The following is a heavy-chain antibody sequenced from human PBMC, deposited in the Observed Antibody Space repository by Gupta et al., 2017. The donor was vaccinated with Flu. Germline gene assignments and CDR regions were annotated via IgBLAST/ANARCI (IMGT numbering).Heavy chain of an antibody. D-gene: IGHD4-17*01. CDR3: ATVTSGC. CDR2: INPEVSST. J-gene: IGHJ4*02. V-gene: IGHV3-74*03. Sequence: EMQLVASGARLVQPGGHMRLSCAASGFTFSTSYLQWVRQAPGTGLVWVSRINPEVSSTTYAESVKGRFTISRDNAKNTLYLQMNSLGDDDTAVYYCATVTSGCWGQGTLVTVSS. CDR1: GFTFSTSY.